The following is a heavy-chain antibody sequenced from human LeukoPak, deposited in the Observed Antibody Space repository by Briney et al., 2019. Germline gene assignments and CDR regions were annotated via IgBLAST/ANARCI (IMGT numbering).Heavy chain of an antibody. CDR2: INPNIGDA. V-gene: IGHV1-2*02. J-gene: IGHJ5*01. D-gene: IGHD2-21*02. Sequence: ASLNVSCEASGYTFTDYFIHWVRQAPVQVLEWMGWINPNIGDASYAQKFQDRVTMTRDRSINTAYMELSRLTSDDTAVYYCARMALDGGDSIGFDSWGQGTLVTVSS. CDR3: ARMALDGGDSIGFDS. CDR1: GYTFTDYF.